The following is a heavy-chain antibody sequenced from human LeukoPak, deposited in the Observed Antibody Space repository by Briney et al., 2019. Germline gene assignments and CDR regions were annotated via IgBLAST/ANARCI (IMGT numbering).Heavy chain of an antibody. D-gene: IGHD6-13*01. CDR3: ARMSTSSWYVCDY. CDR1: GFSFSSYW. Sequence: GGSLRLSCAAPGFSFSSYWMTWVRQAPGKGPEWVANIKQDGSEKYYVDSVMGRFTISRDNAKNSLYLQMNSLRAEDTAVYYCARMSTSSWYVCDYWGQGTLVTVSS. V-gene: IGHV3-7*01. CDR2: IKQDGSEK. J-gene: IGHJ4*02.